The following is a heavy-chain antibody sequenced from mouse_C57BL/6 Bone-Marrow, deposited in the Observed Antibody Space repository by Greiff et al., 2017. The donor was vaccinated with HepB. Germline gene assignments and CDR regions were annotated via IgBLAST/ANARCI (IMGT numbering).Heavy chain of an antibody. CDR1: GYAFSSSW. CDR2: IYPGDGDT. J-gene: IGHJ2*01. CDR3: ARRRVYYYGSSYFDY. Sequence: VKLMESGPELVKPGASVKISCKASGYAFSSSWMNWVKQRPGKGLEWIGRIYPGDGDTNYNGKFKGKATLTADKSSSTAYMQLSSLTSEDSAVYFCARRRVYYYGSSYFDYWGQGTTLTVSS. D-gene: IGHD1-1*01. V-gene: IGHV1-82*01.